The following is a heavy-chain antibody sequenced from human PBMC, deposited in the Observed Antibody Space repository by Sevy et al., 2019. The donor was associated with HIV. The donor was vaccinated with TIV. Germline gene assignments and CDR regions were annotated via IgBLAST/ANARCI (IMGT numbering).Heavy chain of an antibody. V-gene: IGHV1-69*13. CDR2: IIPIFGTA. CDR1: GGTFSSYA. CDR3: ARGPRRVPAAIRVGDYYYYGMDV. Sequence: ASVKVSCKASGGTFSSYAISWVRQAPGQGLEWMGGIIPIFGTANYAQKFQGRVTITADESTSTAYMELGSLRSEDTAVYYCARGPRRVPAAIRVGDYYYYGMDVWGQGTTVTVSS. D-gene: IGHD2-2*02. J-gene: IGHJ6*02.